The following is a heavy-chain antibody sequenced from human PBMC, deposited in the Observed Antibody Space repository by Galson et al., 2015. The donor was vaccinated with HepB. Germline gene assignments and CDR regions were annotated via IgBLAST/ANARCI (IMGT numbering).Heavy chain of an antibody. CDR2: IYYTENT. Sequence: ATLSLTCSVSGVSIRNNRHYWGWIRQSPGKGLAWLGNIYYTENTYYNPSLNGRLTVSQDKSKNHFSLNLRSVTAADTAVYYCARAADDSRTYLWSDWGQGTRVIVSS. V-gene: IGHV4-39*02. D-gene: IGHD2-21*01. CDR3: ARAADDSRTYLWSD. J-gene: IGHJ4*02. CDR1: GVSIRNNRHY.